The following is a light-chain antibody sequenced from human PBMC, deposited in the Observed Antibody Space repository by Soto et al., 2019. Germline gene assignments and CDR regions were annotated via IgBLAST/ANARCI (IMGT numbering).Light chain of an antibody. CDR1: SSDVGGYDY. CDR3: SSYTSGSTLL. J-gene: IGLJ2*01. CDR2: DVT. V-gene: IGLV2-14*03. Sequence: QSALTQPASVSGSPGQSITISCTGTSSDVGGYDYVSWYQQHPGKAPKLLIYDVTYRPSGVSNRFSGSKSGNSASLTISGLQAEDEAHYYCSSYTSGSTLLFGGGTKLTVL.